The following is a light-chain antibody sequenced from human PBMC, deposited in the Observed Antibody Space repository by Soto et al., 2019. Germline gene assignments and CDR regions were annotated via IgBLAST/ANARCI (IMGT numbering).Light chain of an antibody. Sequence: QSVLTQPPSASGTPGQRVTISCSGSSSNIGSNYVYWYQQLPGTVPQLLIYRNSERPSGVPDRFSGSKSGTSGSLAISGLRSEDEAEYYCAAWDDSLSGVVFGGGTKVTVL. CDR3: AAWDDSLSGVV. CDR2: RNS. V-gene: IGLV1-47*01. J-gene: IGLJ2*01. CDR1: SSNIGSNY.